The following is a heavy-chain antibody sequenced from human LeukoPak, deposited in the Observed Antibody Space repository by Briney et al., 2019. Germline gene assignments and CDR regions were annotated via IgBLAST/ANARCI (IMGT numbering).Heavy chain of an antibody. CDR2: IYYSGST. V-gene: IGHV4-39*07. CDR1: GGSISSSSYY. CDR3: ARVGAAAGYRYYYYYYMDV. Sequence: PSETLSLTCTVSGGSISSSSYYWGWIRQPPGKGLEWIGSIYYSGSTYYNPSLKSRVTISVDTSKNQFSLKLSSVTAADTAVYYCARVGAAAGYRYYYYYYMDVWGKGTTVTVSS. J-gene: IGHJ6*03. D-gene: IGHD6-13*01.